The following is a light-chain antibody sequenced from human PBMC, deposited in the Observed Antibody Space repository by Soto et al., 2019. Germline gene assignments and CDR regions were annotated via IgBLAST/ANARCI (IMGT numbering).Light chain of an antibody. Sequence: QSVLTQPPSASGTPGQRVTISCSGSTSNIGSNTVTWYQQFPGAAPRLLIHSNDQRPSGVPDRFSGSKSGTSASPALSGLQSEDEADYYCASWDDSLSSHVFGGGTKVTVL. V-gene: IGLV1-44*01. J-gene: IGLJ1*01. CDR1: TSNIGSNT. CDR2: SND. CDR3: ASWDDSLSSHV.